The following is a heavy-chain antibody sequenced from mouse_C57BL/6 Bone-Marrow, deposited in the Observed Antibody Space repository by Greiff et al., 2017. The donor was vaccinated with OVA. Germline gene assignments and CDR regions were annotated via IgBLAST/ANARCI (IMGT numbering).Heavy chain of an antibody. J-gene: IGHJ2*01. CDR2: IDPSDSYT. Sequence: VQLQQPGAELVKPGASVKLSCKASGYTFTSYWMQWVKQRPGQGLEWIGEIDPSDSYTNYNQKFKGKATLTVDTSSSTAYMQLSSLTSEDSAVYYCARWGYYYGSSYHYWGQGTTLTVSS. CDR1: GYTFTSYW. D-gene: IGHD1-1*01. V-gene: IGHV1-50*01. CDR3: ARWGYYYGSSYHY.